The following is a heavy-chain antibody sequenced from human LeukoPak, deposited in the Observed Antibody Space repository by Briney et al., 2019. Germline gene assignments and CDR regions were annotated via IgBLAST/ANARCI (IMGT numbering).Heavy chain of an antibody. CDR3: ARGLIAARSARFDP. J-gene: IGHJ5*02. CDR2: ISSSGSTI. D-gene: IGHD6-6*01. Sequence: GGSLRLSCAASGFTFSSYEMNWVRQAPGKGLEWVSYISSSGSTIYYADSVKGRFTISRGNAKNSLYLQMNSLRAEDTALYYCARGLIAARSARFDPWGQGTLVTVSS. CDR1: GFTFSSYE. V-gene: IGHV3-48*03.